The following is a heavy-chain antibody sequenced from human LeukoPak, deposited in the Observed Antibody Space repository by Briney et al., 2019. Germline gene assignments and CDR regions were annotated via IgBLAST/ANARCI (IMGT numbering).Heavy chain of an antibody. V-gene: IGHV3-20*03. CDR3: ARERGGDYTNYYYYYSMDV. CDR1: GFTFDDYG. CDR2: INWNGVST. J-gene: IGHJ6*03. Sequence: RPGGSLRLSFAASGFTFDDYGMSWVGQAPGKGLEWVSGINWNGVSTAYADSVKGRFTISRDNAKNALYLQMNSLRAEDTALYYCARERGGDYTNYYYYYSMDVWGKGTTVTVSS. D-gene: IGHD4-11*01.